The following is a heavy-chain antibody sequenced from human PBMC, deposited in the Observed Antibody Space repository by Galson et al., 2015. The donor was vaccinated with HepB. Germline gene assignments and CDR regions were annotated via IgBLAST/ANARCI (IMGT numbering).Heavy chain of an antibody. J-gene: IGHJ4*02. D-gene: IGHD2-15*01. Sequence: SLRLSCAASGFTFDDYGMSWVRQAPGKGLEWVSGINWNGGSTGYADSVKGRFTISRDNAKNSLYLQMNSLRAEDTALYHCARVPTYRRGGSCSHEYYRDYWGQGTLVTVSS. V-gene: IGHV3-20*01. CDR2: INWNGGST. CDR1: GFTFDDYG. CDR3: ARVPTYRRGGSCSHEYYRDY.